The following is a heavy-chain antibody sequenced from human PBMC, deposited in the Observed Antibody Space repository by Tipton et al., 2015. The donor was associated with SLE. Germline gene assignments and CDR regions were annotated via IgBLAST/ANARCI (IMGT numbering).Heavy chain of an antibody. CDR3: ARDRVYYYDSRGYYPDY. J-gene: IGHJ4*02. D-gene: IGHD3-22*01. CDR1: GGTFSSYA. CDR2: IIPIFGTP. Sequence: QLVQSGAEVKKPGSSVKVSCKASGGTFSSYAISWVRQAPGQGLEWMGGIIPIFGTPNYAQKFQGRVTITADDSTSTAYMELSSLRSDDTAVYYCARDRVYYYDSRGYYPDYWGQGTLVTVSS. V-gene: IGHV1-69*01.